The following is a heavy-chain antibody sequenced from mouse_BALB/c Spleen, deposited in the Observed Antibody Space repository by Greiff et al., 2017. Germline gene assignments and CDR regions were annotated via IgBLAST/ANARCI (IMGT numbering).Heavy chain of an antibody. CDR3: ARGDGAYWYFDV. Sequence: QVQLQQSGAELAKPGASVKMSCKASGYTFTSYWMHWVKQRPGQGLEWIGYINPSTGYTEYNQKFKDKATLTADKSSSTAYMQLSSLTSEDSAVYYCARGDGAYWYFDVWGAGTTVTVSS. V-gene: IGHV1-7*01. CDR1: GYTFTSYW. J-gene: IGHJ1*01. D-gene: IGHD2-3*01. CDR2: INPSTGYT.